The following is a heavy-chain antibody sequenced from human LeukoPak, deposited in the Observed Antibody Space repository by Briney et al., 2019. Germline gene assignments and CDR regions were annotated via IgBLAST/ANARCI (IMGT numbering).Heavy chain of an antibody. CDR3: AREWAGPSFDY. D-gene: IGHD6-19*01. CDR1: GFTFSSYM. J-gene: IGHJ4*02. Sequence: GGSLRLSCAASGFTFSSYMMNWVRQAPGKGLEWVSSINSGSTYTYYTESVKGRFTVSRDNAKNSLYLQMNSLRAEDTAVYFCAREWAGPSFDYWGQGTLVTVSS. V-gene: IGHV3-21*01. CDR2: INSGSTYT.